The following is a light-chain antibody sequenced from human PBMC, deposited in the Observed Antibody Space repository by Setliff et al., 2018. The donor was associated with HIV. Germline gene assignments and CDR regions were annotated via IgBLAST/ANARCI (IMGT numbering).Light chain of an antibody. J-gene: IGLJ1*01. Sequence: QSALTQPASVSGSPGQSITISCTGISSDVGGYYSVSWYQQHPGKAPKLMIYDVINRPSGVSNRFSGSRSGNTASLTISGRQVEDEADYYCSSYTTSSTLYVFGPGTKVTVL. CDR1: SSDVGGYYS. CDR3: SSYTTSSTLYV. V-gene: IGLV2-14*03. CDR2: DVI.